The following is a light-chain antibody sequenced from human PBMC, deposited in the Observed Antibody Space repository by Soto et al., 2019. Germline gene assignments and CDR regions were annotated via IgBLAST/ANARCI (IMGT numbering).Light chain of an antibody. CDR3: QQYYNWPQYT. J-gene: IGKJ2*01. Sequence: EIVITQSPFTLSVSPGERATLSCRASQSVRSNLAWYQQKPGQAPSLLIYGAFTRATGIPTRFSGTGSGTEFTLTISSLQSEDFALYYCQQYYNWPQYTFGQGTKVDIK. CDR2: GAF. CDR1: QSVRSN. V-gene: IGKV3-15*01.